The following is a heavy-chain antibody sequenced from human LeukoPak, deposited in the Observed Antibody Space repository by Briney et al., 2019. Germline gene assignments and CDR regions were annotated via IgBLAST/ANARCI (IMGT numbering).Heavy chain of an antibody. CDR3: AKFQHYYDSSGYSTPDY. CDR1: GFTFRSYA. Sequence: PGGSLRLSCAASGFTFRSYAMSWVRQAPGKGLEWVSAISGSGGSTYYADSVKGRFTISRGNSKNTLYLQMNSLRAEDTAVYYCAKFQHYYDSSGYSTPDYWGQGTLVTVSS. V-gene: IGHV3-23*01. CDR2: ISGSGGST. D-gene: IGHD3-22*01. J-gene: IGHJ4*02.